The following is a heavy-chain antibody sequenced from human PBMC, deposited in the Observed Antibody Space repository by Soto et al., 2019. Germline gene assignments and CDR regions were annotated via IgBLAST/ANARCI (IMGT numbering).Heavy chain of an antibody. CDR2: IYYSGST. CDR3: ARDPLAARDFDY. Sequence: SETLSLTCTVSGGSISSGDYYWSWIRQPPGKGLEWIGYIYYSGSTYYNPSLKSRVTISVDTSKNQFSLKLSSVTAADTAVYYCARDPLAARDFDYWGQGTLVTVSS. J-gene: IGHJ4*02. CDR1: GGSISSGDYY. D-gene: IGHD6-6*01. V-gene: IGHV4-30-4*01.